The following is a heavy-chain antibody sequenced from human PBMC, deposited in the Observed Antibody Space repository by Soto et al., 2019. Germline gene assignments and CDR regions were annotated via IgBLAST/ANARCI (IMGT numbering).Heavy chain of an antibody. Sequence: QVQLVQSGAEVKKPGSSVKVSCKASGGSFSSYVISWQRQAPGQGLEWMGGIIPIFGTASYAQKFQGRVTITADESTSTAYMELSSLKSEDTAVYYCARAMAYAMRGWVGMDVWGQGATVTVSS. D-gene: IGHD2-8*01. CDR2: IIPIFGTA. J-gene: IGHJ6*02. CDR1: GGSFSSYV. V-gene: IGHV1-69*01. CDR3: ARAMAYAMRGWVGMDV.